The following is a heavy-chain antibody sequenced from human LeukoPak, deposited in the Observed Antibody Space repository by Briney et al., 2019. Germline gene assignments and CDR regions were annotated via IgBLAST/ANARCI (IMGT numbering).Heavy chain of an antibody. J-gene: IGHJ4*02. CDR2: IYYSGST. V-gene: IGHV4-61*05. CDR3: ATTTIRLGY. D-gene: IGHD1-26*01. CDR1: GDSMNSSSFY. Sequence: SETLSLTCTVSGDSMNSSSFYWGWIRQPPGKGLEWIGYIYYSGSTNYNPSLKSRVTISVDTSKNQFSLKLSSVTAADTAVYYCATTTIRLGYWGQGTLVTVSS.